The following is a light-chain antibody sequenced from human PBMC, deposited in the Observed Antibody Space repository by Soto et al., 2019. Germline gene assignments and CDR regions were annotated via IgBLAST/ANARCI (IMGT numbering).Light chain of an antibody. J-gene: IGLJ2*01. Sequence: QPVLTQSPSASASLGASVKLTCTLSSGHSSYAIAWHQQRPEKGPRYLMKVDSDGSHNKGDGIPDRFSGSSSGTERYLTSSSLQSEDEADYYCQTWGSVIQVFGGGTKLTVL. CDR1: SGHSSYA. V-gene: IGLV4-69*01. CDR3: QTWGSVIQV. CDR2: VDSDGSH.